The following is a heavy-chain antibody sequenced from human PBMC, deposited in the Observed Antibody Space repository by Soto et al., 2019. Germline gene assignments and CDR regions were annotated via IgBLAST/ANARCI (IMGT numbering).Heavy chain of an antibody. V-gene: IGHV4-34*01. CDR2: INHSGST. D-gene: IGHD3-3*01. CDR1: GGSFSGYY. Sequence: QVQLQQWGAGLLKPSETLSLTCAVYGGSFSGYYWSWIRQPPGKGLEWIGEINHSGSTNYNPSLKSRVTISVDTSTNQFSLKLSSVTAADTAVYYCARAREGGYDFWSGYTPDYWGQGTLVTVSS. J-gene: IGHJ4*02. CDR3: ARAREGGYDFWSGYTPDY.